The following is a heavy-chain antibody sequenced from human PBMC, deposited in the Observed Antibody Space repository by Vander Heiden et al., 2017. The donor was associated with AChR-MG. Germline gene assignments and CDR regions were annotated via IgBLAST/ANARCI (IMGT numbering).Heavy chain of an antibody. CDR3: ARIFCSGGSCYSDGDY. CDR2: ISSSSTYI. V-gene: IGHV3-21*01. CDR1: GSTFSNYA. Sequence: LVASGRGLVQPRGPLRLPGAASGSTFSNYAMHWVRQAPGKGLEWVSSISSSSTYIYYADSVKGRFTISRDNAKNSLYLQMSSLRADDTAVYYCARIFCSGGSCYSDGDYWGQGTLVTVSS. J-gene: IGHJ4*02. D-gene: IGHD2-15*01.